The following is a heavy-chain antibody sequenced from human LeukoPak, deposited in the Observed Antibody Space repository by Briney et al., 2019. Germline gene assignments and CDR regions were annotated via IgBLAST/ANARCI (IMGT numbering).Heavy chain of an antibody. CDR1: GFTFSSYA. Sequence: GGSLRLFCAASGFTFSSYAMSWVRQAPGKGLEWVSAISGSGGSTYYADSVKGRFTISRDNSKNSLYLQMNSLRAEDTAVYYCARAEEYGSGSYGFDYWGQGTLVTVSS. J-gene: IGHJ4*02. CDR2: ISGSGGST. V-gene: IGHV3-23*01. D-gene: IGHD3-10*01. CDR3: ARAEEYGSGSYGFDY.